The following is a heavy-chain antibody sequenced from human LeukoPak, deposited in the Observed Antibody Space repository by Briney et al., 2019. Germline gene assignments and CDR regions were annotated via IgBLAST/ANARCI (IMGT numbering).Heavy chain of an antibody. Sequence: PGGSLRLSCAASGFTFSSYGMNWVRQAPGKGLEWVSCISSGSKYIYYADSLKGRFTISRDDAQNSLYLQMNSLRAEDTAVYYCARDLSGHGWYHYYAMDVWGKGTTVTVSS. V-gene: IGHV3-21*01. D-gene: IGHD5-12*01. J-gene: IGHJ6*04. CDR3: ARDLSGHGWYHYYAMDV. CDR1: GFTFSSYG. CDR2: ISSGSKYI.